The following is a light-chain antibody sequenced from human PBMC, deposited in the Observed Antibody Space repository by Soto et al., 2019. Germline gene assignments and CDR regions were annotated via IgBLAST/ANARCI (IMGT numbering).Light chain of an antibody. CDR1: SSDIGKYKV. J-gene: IGLJ3*02. Sequence: QSVLTQPASVSGSPGQSITISCIGASSDIGKYKVVSWYQHHPGKVPKLLIFEATKRPSGVSDRFSGSKSDNTASLTISGLQAEDEAHYYCCSYVGNSLWLFGGGTK. CDR3: CSYVGNSLWL. V-gene: IGLV2-23*01. CDR2: EAT.